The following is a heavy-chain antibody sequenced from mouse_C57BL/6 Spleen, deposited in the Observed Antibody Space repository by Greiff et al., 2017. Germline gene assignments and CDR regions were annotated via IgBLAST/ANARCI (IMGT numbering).Heavy chain of an antibody. V-gene: IGHV1-82*01. CDR2: IYPGDGDT. CDR3: ARDPYGNWFAY. Sequence: VQLQQSGPELVKPGASVKISCKASGYAFSSSWMNWVKQRPGKGLEWIGRIYPGDGDTNYNGKFKGKATLTADKSSSTAYMQLSSLTSEDSAVYFCARDPYGNWFAYWGQGTLVTVSA. D-gene: IGHD2-1*01. J-gene: IGHJ3*01. CDR1: GYAFSSSW.